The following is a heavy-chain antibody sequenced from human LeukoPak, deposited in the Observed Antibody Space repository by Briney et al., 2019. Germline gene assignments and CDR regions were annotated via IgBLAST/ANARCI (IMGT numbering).Heavy chain of an antibody. J-gene: IGHJ4*02. D-gene: IGHD6-6*01. CDR1: GFSLSGHW. Sequence: GGSLRLSCTASGFSLSGHWMHWARQLPGKGLVWVSRISPTGSTTSYADSVKGRFTVSRDNAKNTLYLQVNNLRAEDTAVYYCARGPNSNWSGLDFWGQGTLLTVSS. CDR2: ISPTGSTT. V-gene: IGHV3-74*01. CDR3: ARGPNSNWSGLDF.